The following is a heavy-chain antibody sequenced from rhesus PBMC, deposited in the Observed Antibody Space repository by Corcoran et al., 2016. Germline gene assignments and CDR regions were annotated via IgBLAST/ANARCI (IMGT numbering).Heavy chain of an antibody. Sequence: QLQLQESGPGLVKPSETLSLTCAVSDDSISSNYWSWIRQPPGKGLEWIGRMSYNEGRPEYNPSLNSRVTFSIDTSKNQFSLKLNSVTAADTAVYFCGRACSAGVCYSYWGQGVLVTVSS. CDR3: GRACSAGVCYSY. V-gene: IGHV4-173*01. J-gene: IGHJ4*01. D-gene: IGHD2-39*02. CDR2: MSYNEGRP. CDR1: DDSISSNY.